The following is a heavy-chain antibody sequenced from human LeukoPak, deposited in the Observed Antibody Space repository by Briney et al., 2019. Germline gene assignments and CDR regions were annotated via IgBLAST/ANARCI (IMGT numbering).Heavy chain of an antibody. J-gene: IGHJ4*02. CDR3: ARDTSEDPWFGGAYYDY. Sequence: SVKVSCKASGGTFSSYAISWVRQAPGQGLEWMGRIIPILGIANYAQKFQGRVTITADKSTSTAYMELSSLRSEDTAVYYCARDTSEDPWFGGAYYDYWGQGTLVTVSS. CDR2: IIPILGIA. D-gene: IGHD3-10*01. V-gene: IGHV1-69*04. CDR1: GGTFSSYA.